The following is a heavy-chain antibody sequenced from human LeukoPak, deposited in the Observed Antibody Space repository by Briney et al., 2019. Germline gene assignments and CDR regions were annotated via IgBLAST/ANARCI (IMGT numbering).Heavy chain of an antibody. CDR1: GYTFTSYD. CDR2: MNPNSGNT. V-gene: IGHV1-8*01. CDR3: ATRNWGSEGAFDI. J-gene: IGHJ3*02. Sequence: ASVKVSCKASGYTFTSYDINWVRQATGQGLEWMGWMNPNSGNTGYAQKFQGRVTMTRNTSISTAYMELSGLRSEDTAVYYCATRNWGSEGAFDIWGQGTMVTVSS. D-gene: IGHD7-27*01.